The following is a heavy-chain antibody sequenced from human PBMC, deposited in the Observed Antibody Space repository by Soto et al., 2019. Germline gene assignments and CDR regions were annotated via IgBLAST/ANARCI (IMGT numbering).Heavy chain of an antibody. Sequence: SETLSLTCAVSGGSISSGGYSWSWIRQPPGKGLERIGYIYHSGSTYYNPSLKSRVTISVDRSKNQFSLKLSSVTAADTAVYYCARGGGSPYHNNEFDWWGQETLFTVSS. V-gene: IGHV4-30-2*01. CDR2: IYHSGST. D-gene: IGHD2-8*01. CDR1: GGSISSGGYS. CDR3: ARGGGSPYHNNEFDW. J-gene: IGHJ4*02.